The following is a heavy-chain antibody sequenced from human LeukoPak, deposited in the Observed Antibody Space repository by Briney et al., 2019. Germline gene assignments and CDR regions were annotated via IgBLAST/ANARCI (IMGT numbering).Heavy chain of an antibody. CDR2: INPNSGGT. CDR1: GYTFTGYY. J-gene: IGHJ4*02. CDR3: ARAQGREVMVY. V-gene: IGHV1-2*02. Sequence: ASVKVSCKASGYTFTGYYMHWVRQAPGQGVVWMGWINPNSGGTNYAQKFQGRVTMTRDTSISTAYMELSRLRSDDTAVYYCARAQGREVMVYWGQGTLVTVSS. D-gene: IGHD3-10*01.